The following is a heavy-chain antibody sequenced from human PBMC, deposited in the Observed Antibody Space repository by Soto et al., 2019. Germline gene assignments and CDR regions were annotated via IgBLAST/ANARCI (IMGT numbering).Heavy chain of an antibody. CDR3: ARGEIVVVPAATQSAEYFQH. J-gene: IGHJ1*01. CDR2: ICNSGTT. CDR1: GGSIRSYC. V-gene: IGHV4-59*12. D-gene: IGHD2-2*01. Sequence: SETLSLTCTVSGGSIRSYCWTWIRQPPGEGLEWIGCICNSGTTNYNPSLKSRVAISIDTQKNQFSLQLSSVTAADTAVYYCARGEIVVVPAATQSAEYFQHWGQGTLVTVSS.